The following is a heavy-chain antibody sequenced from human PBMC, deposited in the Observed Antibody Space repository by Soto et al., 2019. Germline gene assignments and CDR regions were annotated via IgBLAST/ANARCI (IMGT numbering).Heavy chain of an antibody. Sequence: QVQVVESGGGVVQPGRSLRLSCAGSGFTFSSYDIHWVRQAPGKGLEWVAGISYDGTNKQFADSAPGRFTISRDNTKNTVNLQIYSLKPEDTAVYYCAKNGARGAARRGWFDPWGQGTLVTVSS. V-gene: IGHV3-30*18. D-gene: IGHD6-6*01. CDR3: AKNGARGAARRGWFDP. CDR1: GFTFSSYD. CDR2: ISYDGTNK. J-gene: IGHJ5*02.